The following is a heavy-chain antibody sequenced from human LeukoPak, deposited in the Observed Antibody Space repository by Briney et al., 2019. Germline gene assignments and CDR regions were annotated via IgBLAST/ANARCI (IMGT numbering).Heavy chain of an antibody. CDR2: IKQDGSEK. CDR1: GFTFSSYW. D-gene: IGHD4-17*01. J-gene: IGHJ3*01. V-gene: IGHV3-7*05. CDR3: ARVANAVNDF. Sequence: PGGSLRLSCAASGFTFSSYWMSWVRQAPGKGLEWVANIKQDGSEKYYVDSVKSRFTISRDNVNNSLSLQMNSLRVEDTAVYYCARVANAVNDFWGQGTMVTVSS.